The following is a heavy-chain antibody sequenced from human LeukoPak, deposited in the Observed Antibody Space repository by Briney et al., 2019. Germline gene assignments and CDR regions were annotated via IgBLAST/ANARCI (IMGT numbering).Heavy chain of an antibody. CDR2: INSNSGGT. Sequence: ASVKVSCKASGYTFTGYYIHWVGQAPGQGLEWMGWINSNSGGTNYAQKFQGRVTVTRDTSISTTYMELSSLRSDDTAVYFCARGGTYNWFDPWGQGTLVTVSS. CDR3: ARGGTYNWFDP. CDR1: GYTFTGYY. J-gene: IGHJ5*02. V-gene: IGHV1-2*02. D-gene: IGHD3-16*01.